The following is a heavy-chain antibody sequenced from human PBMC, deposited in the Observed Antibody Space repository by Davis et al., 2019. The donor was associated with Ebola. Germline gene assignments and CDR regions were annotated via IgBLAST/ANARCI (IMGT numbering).Heavy chain of an antibody. V-gene: IGHV3-15*01. D-gene: IGHD2-8*02. CDR1: GFTFSYAW. CDR3: TTLPTGARDY. J-gene: IGHJ4*02. CDR2: IKSKSDGGTT. Sequence: GESLKISCAASGFTFSYAWMRWVRQAPGKGLEWVGRIKSKSDGGTTDYAAPVKGRFTISRDDSKNTWYLQMNSLKAEDTAVYYCTTLPTGARDYWGQGTLVTVSS.